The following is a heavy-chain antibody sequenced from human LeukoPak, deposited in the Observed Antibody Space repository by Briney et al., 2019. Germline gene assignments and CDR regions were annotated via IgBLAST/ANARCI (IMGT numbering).Heavy chain of an antibody. CDR2: INPNSGGT. V-gene: IGHV1-2*02. Sequence: ASVKVSCKASGYTFTGYYMHWVRQAPGRGLEWMGWINPNSGGTNYAQKFQGRVTMTRDTSISTAYMELSRLRSDDTAVYYCARGGFSGSYLFDYWGQGTLVTVSS. J-gene: IGHJ4*02. CDR3: ARGGFSGSYLFDY. CDR1: GYTFTGYY. D-gene: IGHD1-26*01.